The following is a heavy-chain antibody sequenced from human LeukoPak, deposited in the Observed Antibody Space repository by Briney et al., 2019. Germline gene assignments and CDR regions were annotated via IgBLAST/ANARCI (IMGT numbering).Heavy chain of an antibody. CDR1: GGSFSGYY. Sequence: PSETLSLTCAVYGGSFSGYYWSWIRQPPGKGLEWIGEINHSGSTNYNPSLKSRVTISVDTSKNQFSLKLSSVTAADTAVYYCARQGKITMVRGVTRGFDYWGQGTLVTVSS. J-gene: IGHJ4*02. V-gene: IGHV4-34*01. CDR2: INHSGST. D-gene: IGHD3-10*01. CDR3: ARQGKITMVRGVTRGFDY.